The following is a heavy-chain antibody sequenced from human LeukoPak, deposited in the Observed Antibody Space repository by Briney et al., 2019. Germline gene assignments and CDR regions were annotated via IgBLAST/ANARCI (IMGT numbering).Heavy chain of an antibody. D-gene: IGHD5-24*01. CDR3: ARVTGGYNLVDY. V-gene: IGHV3-74*01. CDR2: ISDAGAHT. CDR1: GFTFSDYY. Sequence: PGGSLRLSCAAPGFTFSDYYMSWIRQAPGKGLVWVSRISDAGAHTFYADSVKGRFAMSRDNAKNTLYLQMNSLRAEDTAVYYCARVTGGYNLVDYWGQGTLVTVSS. J-gene: IGHJ4*02.